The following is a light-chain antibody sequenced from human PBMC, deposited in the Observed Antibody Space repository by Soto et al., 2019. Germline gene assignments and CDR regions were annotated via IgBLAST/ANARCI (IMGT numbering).Light chain of an antibody. CDR2: EVS. CDR3: SSYAGSNNLL. V-gene: IGLV2-8*01. J-gene: IGLJ2*01. CDR1: SSDVGNYNY. Sequence: QSALTQPPSASGSPGQSVTISCTGTSSDVGNYNYVSWYQQHPAKAPKLIVYEVSKRPSGVPDRFSGSKSGNTASLTVSGLQAEDEADYYCSSYAGSNNLLFGGGTKLTVL.